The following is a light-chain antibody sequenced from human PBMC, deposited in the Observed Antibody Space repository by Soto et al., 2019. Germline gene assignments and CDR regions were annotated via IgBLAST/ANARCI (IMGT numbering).Light chain of an antibody. J-gene: IGKJ3*01. CDR2: GAS. CDR1: QSVSSNF. V-gene: IGKV3-20*01. CDR3: QQYGSSPPT. Sequence: EIVLTQSPGTLSLSPGETATLSCRASQSVSSNFLAWYQQKPGQAPRLLIYGASSRATGIPDRFSGGASGTDFTLFISRLEPEDFAVYHCQQYGSSPPTFGPVTKVDIK.